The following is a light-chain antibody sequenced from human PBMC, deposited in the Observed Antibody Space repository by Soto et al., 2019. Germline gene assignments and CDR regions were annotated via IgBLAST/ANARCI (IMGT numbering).Light chain of an antibody. CDR3: MQTLQAPYS. V-gene: IGKV2-28*01. J-gene: IGKJ2*01. CDR2: LGS. Sequence: DIVMTQSPLSLPVTPGEPASISCRSSQSLRHHNGYYYLDWYLQKPGQSPQVLIYLGSNRASGVHDRVSGSGSGTVFTLKISRVEAEDVGVYYCMQTLQAPYSFGQGTKLEIK. CDR1: QSLRHHNGYYY.